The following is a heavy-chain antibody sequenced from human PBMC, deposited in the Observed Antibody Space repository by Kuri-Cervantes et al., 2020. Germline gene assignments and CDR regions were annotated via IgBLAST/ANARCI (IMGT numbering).Heavy chain of an antibody. D-gene: IGHD5/OR15-5a*01. V-gene: IGHV4-34*01. CDR3: AREPVSGFDY. Sequence: SETLSLTCAVYGGSFTGYYWSWIRQPPGKGLEWIGEINHSGSTNYNPSLKSRVTISVDTSKNQFSLKLNTVTPADTAVYFCAREPVSGFDYWGRGILVTVSS. J-gene: IGHJ4*02. CDR2: INHSGST. CDR1: GGSFTGYY.